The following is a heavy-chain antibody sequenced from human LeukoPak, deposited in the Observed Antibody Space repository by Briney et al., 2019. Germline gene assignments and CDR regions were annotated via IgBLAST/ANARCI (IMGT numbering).Heavy chain of an antibody. CDR1: GYSFTTYW. Sequence: NPGESLKISCRGSGYSFTTYWIGWVRQMLGKGLEWMGIIYPGDSDTRYTPSFQGQVTMSADKSINTAYLQWSSLRASDTAMYYCARRQGCSSSSCPPDYWGQGTLVTVSP. J-gene: IGHJ4*02. CDR3: ARRQGCSSSSCPPDY. V-gene: IGHV5-51*01. D-gene: IGHD2-2*01. CDR2: IYPGDSDT.